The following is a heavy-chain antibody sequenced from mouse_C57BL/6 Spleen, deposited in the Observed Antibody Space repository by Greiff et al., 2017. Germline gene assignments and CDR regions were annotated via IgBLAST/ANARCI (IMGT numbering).Heavy chain of an antibody. CDR3: ASRGLCDYDEGNYYDAMDY. CDR1: GYTFTGYW. CDR2: ILPGSGST. V-gene: IGHV1-9*01. D-gene: IGHD2-4*01. Sequence: QVQLKESGAELMKPGASVKLSCKATGYTFTGYWIEWVKQRPGHGLEWIGEILPGSGSTNYNEKFKGKATFTADTSSNTAYMQLSSLTTEDSDIYYCASRGLCDYDEGNYYDAMDYWGQGTSVTVSS. J-gene: IGHJ4*01.